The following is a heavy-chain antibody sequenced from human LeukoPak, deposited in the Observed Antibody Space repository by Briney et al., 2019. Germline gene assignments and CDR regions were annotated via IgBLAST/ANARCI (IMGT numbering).Heavy chain of an antibody. V-gene: IGHV3-23*01. Sequence: PGGSLRLSCAASGFTFSSFAMSWVRQAPGKGLEWVSVISDSGGATNYADSVKGRFTISRDNSKNTLFLQMNSLRAEDTAVFYCAKATTVSAAGSHFVYWGQGTLVTVSS. J-gene: IGHJ4*02. D-gene: IGHD6-13*01. CDR1: GFTFSSFA. CDR3: AKATTVSAAGSHFVY. CDR2: ISDSGGAT.